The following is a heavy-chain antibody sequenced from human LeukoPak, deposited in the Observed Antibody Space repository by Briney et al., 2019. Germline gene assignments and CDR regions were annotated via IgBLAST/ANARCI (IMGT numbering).Heavy chain of an antibody. CDR1: GGSISSSSYY. CDR2: IYYSGST. V-gene: IGHV4-39*07. CDR3: TRDRSALDT. J-gene: IGHJ3*02. Sequence: SETLSLTCTVSGGSISSSSYYWGWIRQPPGKGLEWIGSIYYSGSTNYNPSLKSRVTISGDTSKNQFSLKLSSVTAADTAVYYCTRDRSALDTWGQGTMVTVSS.